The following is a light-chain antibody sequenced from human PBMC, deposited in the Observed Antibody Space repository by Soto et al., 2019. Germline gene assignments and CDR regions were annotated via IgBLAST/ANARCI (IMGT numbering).Light chain of an antibody. CDR2: EAT. Sequence: QSALTQPASVSGSPGQSITISCAGTSSDVGHYNLVSWYQHHPDKAPKLMIYEATKRPSGVSDRFSGSKSGTTASLTISGLQAEDEADYYCYSYAGGSTHVVFGGGTKLTVL. CDR1: SSDVGHYNL. J-gene: IGLJ2*01. V-gene: IGLV2-23*01. CDR3: YSYAGGSTHVV.